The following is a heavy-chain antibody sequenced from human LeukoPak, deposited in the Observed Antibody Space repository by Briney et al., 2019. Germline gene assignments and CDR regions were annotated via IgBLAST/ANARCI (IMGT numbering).Heavy chain of an antibody. Sequence: GRSLRLSCAASGFTFDDYAMHWVRQASGKGLEWVSGISWNSGSIGYADSVKGRFTISRDNAKNSLYLQMNSLRAEDTALYYCAKDLGDGYNFLSFDYWGQGTLVTVSS. J-gene: IGHJ4*02. CDR1: GFTFDDYA. CDR2: ISWNSGSI. V-gene: IGHV3-9*01. CDR3: AKDLGDGYNFLSFDY. D-gene: IGHD5-24*01.